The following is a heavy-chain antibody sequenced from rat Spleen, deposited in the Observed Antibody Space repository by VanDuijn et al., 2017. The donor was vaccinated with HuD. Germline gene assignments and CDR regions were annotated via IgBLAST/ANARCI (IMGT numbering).Heavy chain of an antibody. J-gene: IGHJ4*01. V-gene: IGHV3-3*01. Sequence: EVQLQESGPGLVKPSQSLSLTCSVTGHSITSDYWGWIRKFPGNKLEWMGYINSAGSTNYNPSLKSRISITRDTSKNQFFLQVNSVTTEDTATYYCTMSAYYSSYTRLMDVWGQGASVTVSS. CDR3: TMSAYYSSYTRLMDV. CDR2: INSAGST. CDR1: GHSITSDY. D-gene: IGHD1-2*01.